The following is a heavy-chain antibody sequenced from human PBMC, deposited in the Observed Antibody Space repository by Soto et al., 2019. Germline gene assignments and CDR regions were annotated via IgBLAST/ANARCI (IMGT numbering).Heavy chain of an antibody. V-gene: IGHV1-46*01. CDR1: GYTFTFYH. CDR3: AGGQASHFAMDV. Sequence: QVQLVQSGAEVKMPGASVKVSCKASGYTFTFYHIHWVRQAPGQGLEWMGIINPAGPTTTYAQKFQGSVTMSRDTSTNTVDMELSSLRSEDTGVYYCAGGQASHFAMDVWGQGTAVTVSS. J-gene: IGHJ6*02. CDR2: INPAGPTT.